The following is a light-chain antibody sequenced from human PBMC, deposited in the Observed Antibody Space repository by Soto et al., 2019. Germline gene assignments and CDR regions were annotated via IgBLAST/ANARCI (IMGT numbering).Light chain of an antibody. Sequence: DIQMTQSPSSLSASVGDRVTITCRASQYIRIYLNWYQKKQGKAPKVXIHAASRVQSGVPSRFSGSGSGTDFTLTISSLKSEDVATYFCQQSYRTTITFGQGTRLEIK. CDR2: AAS. J-gene: IGKJ5*01. CDR3: QQSYRTTIT. CDR1: QYIRIY. V-gene: IGKV1-39*01.